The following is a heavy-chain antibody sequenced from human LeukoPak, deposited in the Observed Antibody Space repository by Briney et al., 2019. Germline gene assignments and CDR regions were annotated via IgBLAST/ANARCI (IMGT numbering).Heavy chain of an antibody. J-gene: IGHJ4*02. CDR3: AKDFNWAFDY. CDR1: GFTFSHYG. CDR2: IRYDESDK. Sequence: GSLRLSCATSGFTFSHYGMHWVRQAPGRGLDWVAHIRYDESDKYYADSVKGRFTISRDISKNTVYLQMNSLRVEDMAVYYCAKDFNWAFDYWGQGTLVTVSS. V-gene: IGHV3-30*02. D-gene: IGHD1-1*01.